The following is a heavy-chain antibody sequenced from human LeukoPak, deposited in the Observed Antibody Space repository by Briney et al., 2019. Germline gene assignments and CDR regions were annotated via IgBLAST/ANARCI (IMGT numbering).Heavy chain of an antibody. CDR2: ISAYNGNT. CDR3: AREGFDYGDYDGPDY. CDR1: GGTFSSYA. Sequence: GASVKVSCKASGGTFSSYAISWVRQAPGQGLEWMGWISAYNGNTNYAQKLQGRVTMTTDTSTSTAYMELRSLRSDDTAVYYCAREGFDYGDYDGPDYWGQGTLVTVSS. V-gene: IGHV1-18*01. J-gene: IGHJ4*02. D-gene: IGHD4-17*01.